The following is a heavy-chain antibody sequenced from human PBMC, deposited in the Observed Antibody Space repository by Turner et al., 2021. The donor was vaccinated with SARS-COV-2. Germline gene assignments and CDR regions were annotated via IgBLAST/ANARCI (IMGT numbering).Heavy chain of an antibody. D-gene: IGHD1-7*01. CDR2: IKQDESKK. CDR3: ARMELPFTGVDY. J-gene: IGHJ4*02. Sequence: EVQLVDSGGGLVQPGGSLSLSSAATGFTFSRYWLRWVRQAQGKGLEWVADIKQDESKKYYVDSVKGRFTISRDNAKNSMYLQMNSLRAEDTAVYYCARMELPFTGVDYWGQGTLVTVSS. CDR1: GFTFSRYW. V-gene: IGHV3-7*01.